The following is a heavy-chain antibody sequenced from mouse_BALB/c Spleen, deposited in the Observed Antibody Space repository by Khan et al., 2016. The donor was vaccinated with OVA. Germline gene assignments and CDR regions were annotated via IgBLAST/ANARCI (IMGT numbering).Heavy chain of an antibody. CDR3: AREDLTLDY. J-gene: IGHJ2*01. Sequence: EVQLQESGPGLVKPSQSLSLTCTVSGYSITSYYARNWIRQFPGNKLEWMGYISYSGSTGYNPSLKGRISITRDTSKSPFFLQLNSVTTEDTATYYCAREDLTLDYWGQGTTLTVSS. CDR1: GYSITSYYA. V-gene: IGHV3-2*02. CDR2: ISYSGST. D-gene: IGHD4-1*01.